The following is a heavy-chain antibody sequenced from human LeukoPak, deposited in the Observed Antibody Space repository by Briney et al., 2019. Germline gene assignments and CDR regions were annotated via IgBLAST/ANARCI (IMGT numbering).Heavy chain of an antibody. V-gene: IGHV4-34*01. Sequence: SETLSLTCAVYGGSFSGYYWSWIRQPPGKGLEWIWEINHIGSTNYNPSLRSRVTISVDTSKKQFSLKLSYVTAADTAVYYCARQDYYGSGSYFGWTEYYYYMDVWGKGTTVTISS. CDR1: GGSFSGYY. J-gene: IGHJ6*03. CDR2: INHIGST. CDR3: ARQDYYGSGSYFGWTEYYYYMDV. D-gene: IGHD3-10*01.